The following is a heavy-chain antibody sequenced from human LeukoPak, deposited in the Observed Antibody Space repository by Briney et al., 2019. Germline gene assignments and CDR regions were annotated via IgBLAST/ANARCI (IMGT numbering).Heavy chain of an antibody. CDR3: ARGGTMVRGVINNWFDP. CDR2: IYHSGGT. CDR1: GYSINSGYY. Sequence: PSETLSLTCAVSGYSINSGYYWGWIRQPPGKGLEWIGSIYHSGGTYYNPSLKSRVTISVDTSKNQFSLKLNSVTAADTALYYCARGGTMVRGVINNWFDPWGQGTLVTVSS. J-gene: IGHJ5*02. D-gene: IGHD3-10*01. V-gene: IGHV4-38-2*01.